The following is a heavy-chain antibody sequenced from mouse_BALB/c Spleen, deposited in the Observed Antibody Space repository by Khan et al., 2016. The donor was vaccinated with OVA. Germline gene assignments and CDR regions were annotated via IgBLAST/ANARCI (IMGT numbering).Heavy chain of an antibody. V-gene: IGHV1-76*01. CDR3: EREEALYYFNY. CDR2: IYPGTDNT. D-gene: IGHD3-2*02. J-gene: IGHJ2*01. Sequence: QVQLKQSGAELVRPGTSVKLSCKTSGYIFTSYWIHWVRQRTGQGLEWIARIYPGTDNTYYNEKLKDRATLTADRSSSTAYMQLNSLKSEDSAVYFCEREEALYYFNYWGQGTTLTVSA. CDR1: GYIFTSYW.